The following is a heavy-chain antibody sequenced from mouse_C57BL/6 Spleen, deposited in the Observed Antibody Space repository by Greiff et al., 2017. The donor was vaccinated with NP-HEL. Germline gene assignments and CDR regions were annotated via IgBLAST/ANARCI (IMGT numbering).Heavy chain of an antibody. CDR1: GFTFSNYW. D-gene: IGHD1-1*01. J-gene: IGHJ4*01. V-gene: IGHV6-3*01. CDR3: TYGSRRGAMDY. Sequence: EVKLEESGGGLVQPGGSMKLSCVASGFTFSNYWMNWVRQSPEKGLEWVAQIRLKSDNYATNYAESVKGRFTISRDDSKSSVYLQMNNLRAEDTGIYYCTYGSRRGAMDYWGQGTSVTVSS. CDR2: IRLKSDNYAT.